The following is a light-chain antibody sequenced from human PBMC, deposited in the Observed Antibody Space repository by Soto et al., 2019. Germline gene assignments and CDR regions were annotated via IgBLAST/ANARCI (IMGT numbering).Light chain of an antibody. CDR3: CSYAGSSTLYV. V-gene: IGLV2-23*02. CDR2: EVS. Sequence: QSALTQPASVSGSPGQSITISCTGTSSDVGSYNLVSWYQQHPGKAPKLMIYEVSKRPSGVSNRFSGSNSGNTASLTISGLQADDEADYYCCSYAGSSTLYVFGTGTKLTVL. CDR1: SSDVGSYNL. J-gene: IGLJ1*01.